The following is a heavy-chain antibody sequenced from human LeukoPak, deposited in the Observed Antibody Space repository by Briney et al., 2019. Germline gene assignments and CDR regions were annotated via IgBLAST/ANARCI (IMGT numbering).Heavy chain of an antibody. V-gene: IGHV3-23*01. CDR3: GGYISGFYDY. J-gene: IGHJ4*02. CDR1: VFTFSSYA. Sequence: GGSLRLSCAASVFTFSSYAMSWVRLAPGKGLEWVSTINDGGGNTYYADSVRGRFTISRDNSEGTLFLQMNSLRAEDTAMYYCGGYISGFYDYWGQGTLVTVSS. CDR2: INDGGGNT. D-gene: IGHD6-19*01.